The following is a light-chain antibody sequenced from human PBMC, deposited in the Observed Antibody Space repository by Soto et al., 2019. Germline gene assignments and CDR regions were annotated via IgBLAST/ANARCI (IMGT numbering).Light chain of an antibody. CDR1: NIGSKS. J-gene: IGLJ2*01. Sequence: SYELTQPPSVSVAPGKTARITCGGNNIGSKSVHWYQQKPGQAPVLVIYYDSDRPSGIPERFSGSNSGNTATLTISRVEAGDEADHYCQVWDSRSDHVVFGGGTKLTVL. V-gene: IGLV3-21*04. CDR2: YDS. CDR3: QVWDSRSDHVV.